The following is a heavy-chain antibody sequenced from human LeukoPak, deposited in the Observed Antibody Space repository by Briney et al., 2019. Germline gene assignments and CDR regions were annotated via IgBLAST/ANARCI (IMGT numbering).Heavy chain of an antibody. CDR1: GFTFSGSA. CDR2: IRIEPDNYAT. D-gene: IGHD6-19*01. CDR3: AKRSGYTTGWFFDF. V-gene: IGHV3-73*01. Sequence: GGSLRLSCAASGFTFSGSAIHWVRQASGKGLEWLGRIRIEPDNYATAYAASVKGRFTISRDDSKNSAYLQMNSLRAEDTAVFYCAKRSGYTTGWFFDFWGQGTLVTVSS. J-gene: IGHJ4*02.